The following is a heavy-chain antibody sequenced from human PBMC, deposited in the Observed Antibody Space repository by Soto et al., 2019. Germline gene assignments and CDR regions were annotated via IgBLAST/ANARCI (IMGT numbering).Heavy chain of an antibody. J-gene: IGHJ4*02. Sequence: GASVKVSCKASGYTFTGYAMHWVRQAPGQGLEWMGWVDPNGGGSNSAQKFQGSVTMTWDTSITTAYLDLTRLTTNDTATYFCATWVDYGDFEGFDFWGQGTLVTVSS. CDR3: ATWVDYGDFEGFDF. CDR1: GYTFTGYA. D-gene: IGHD4-17*01. CDR2: VDPNGGGS. V-gene: IGHV1-2*04.